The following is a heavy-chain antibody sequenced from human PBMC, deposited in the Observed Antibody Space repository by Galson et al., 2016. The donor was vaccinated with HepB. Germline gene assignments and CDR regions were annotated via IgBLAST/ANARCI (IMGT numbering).Heavy chain of an antibody. CDR2: IYYTNGSA. J-gene: IGHJ5*02. CDR1: GVSISSTTHY. CDR3: ASGYGWFDP. D-gene: IGHD2-15*01. V-gene: IGHV4-39*01. Sequence: SETLSLTCAVSGVSISSTTHYWGWIRQPPGRGLEWIGSIYYTNGSAYYNPSLKSRVTISGDTSKNQFSLKLTSVTAADTAVYYCASGYGWFDPWGQGTLVTVSS.